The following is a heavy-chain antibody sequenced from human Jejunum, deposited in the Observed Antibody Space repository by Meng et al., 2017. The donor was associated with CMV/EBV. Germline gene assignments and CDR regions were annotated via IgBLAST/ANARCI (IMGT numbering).Heavy chain of an antibody. D-gene: IGHD2-8*02. CDR3: ARELLGYCTETGCYTEAGFDP. Sequence: WARQAPGQGLEWMGGVIPLFGTATYAQKFQGRLTIATDESTSTAYMELDSLRSEDTAVYYCARELLGYCTETGCYTEAGFDPWGQGTLVTVSS. V-gene: IGHV1-69*05. J-gene: IGHJ5*02. CDR2: VIPLFGTA.